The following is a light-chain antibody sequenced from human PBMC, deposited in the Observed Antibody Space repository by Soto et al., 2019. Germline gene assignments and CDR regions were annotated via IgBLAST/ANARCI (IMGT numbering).Light chain of an antibody. V-gene: IGKV3-11*01. CDR3: QHRSNWPPIT. CDR2: DSS. CDR1: QSVSIY. J-gene: IGKJ5*01. Sequence: EIVLTQSPATLSLSPGERATLSCRASQSVSIYLAWYQQKPGQAPRLLIYDSSNRATGIPARFSARGPGTDFTLIISSLEPEDSAVYYCQHRSNWPPITFGQGTRLEIK.